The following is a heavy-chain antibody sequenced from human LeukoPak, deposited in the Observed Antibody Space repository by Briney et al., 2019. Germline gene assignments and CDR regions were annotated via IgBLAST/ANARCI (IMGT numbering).Heavy chain of an antibody. J-gene: IGHJ5*02. V-gene: IGHV4-34*01. CDR1: GGSFSGYY. CDR3: ARATELPAAPFDP. CDR2: INHSGST. Sequence: SETLSLTCAVYGGSFSGYYWSWIRQPPGKGLEWIGEINHSGSTNYNPSLNSRVTISVDTSKNQFSLKLSPVTAADTAVYYCARATELPAAPFDPWGQGTLVTVSS. D-gene: IGHD2-2*01.